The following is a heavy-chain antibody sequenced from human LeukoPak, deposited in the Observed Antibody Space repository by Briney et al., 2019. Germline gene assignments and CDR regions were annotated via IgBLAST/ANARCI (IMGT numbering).Heavy chain of an antibody. D-gene: IGHD4-17*01. CDR1: GGSFSGYY. J-gene: IGHJ6*02. CDR3: ARVSRTVGRYYYYGMDV. Sequence: SETLSLTCAVYGGSFSGYYWSWIRQPPGKGLEWIGEINHSGSTNYNPSLKSRVTISVDTSKNQFSLKLSSVTAADTAVYYCARVSRTVGRYYYYGMDVWGQGTTVTVSS. V-gene: IGHV4-34*01. CDR2: INHSGST.